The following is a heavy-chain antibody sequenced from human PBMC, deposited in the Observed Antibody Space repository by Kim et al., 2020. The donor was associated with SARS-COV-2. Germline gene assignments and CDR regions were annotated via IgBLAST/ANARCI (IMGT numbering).Heavy chain of an antibody. CDR3: AHGIVGATTLRPYNWFDP. D-gene: IGHD1-26*01. J-gene: IGHJ5*02. Sequence: SGPTLVNPTQTLTLTCTFSGFSLSTSGVGVGWIRQPPGKALEWLALIYWDDDKRYSPSLKSRLTITKDTSKNQVVLTMTNMDPVDTATYYCAHGIVGATTLRPYNWFDPWGQGTLVTVSS. CDR2: IYWDDDK. V-gene: IGHV2-5*02. CDR1: GFSLSTSGVG.